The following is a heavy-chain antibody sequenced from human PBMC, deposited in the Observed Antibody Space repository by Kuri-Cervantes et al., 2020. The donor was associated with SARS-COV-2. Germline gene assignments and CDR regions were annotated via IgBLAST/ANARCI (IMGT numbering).Heavy chain of an antibody. CDR2: ISAYNGNT. CDR1: GYTFTSYY. CDR3: ARVDYGDYWVGFDY. J-gene: IGHJ4*02. Sequence: ASVKVSCKASGYTFTSYYMHWVRQATGQGLEWMGWISAYNGNTNYAQKLQGRVTMTTDTSTSTAYMELRSLRSDDTAVYYCARVDYGDYWVGFDYWGQGTLVTVSS. V-gene: IGHV1-18*04. D-gene: IGHD4-17*01.